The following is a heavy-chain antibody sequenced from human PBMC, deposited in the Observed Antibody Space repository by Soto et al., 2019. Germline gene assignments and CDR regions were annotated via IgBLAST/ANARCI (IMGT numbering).Heavy chain of an antibody. CDR1: GFSFSLYG. D-gene: IGHD3-10*01. CDR2: IWYDGINK. V-gene: IGHV3-33*01. CDR3: ARVVDSPGWLDS. J-gene: IGHJ5*01. Sequence: GGSLRLSCAASGFSFSLYGMHWVRQAPGKGLEWVAVIWYDGINKDYADSVKGRFTISRDNSKNTLYLQMNSLRAEDTAVYFCARVVDSPGWLDSWGQGTLVTVSS.